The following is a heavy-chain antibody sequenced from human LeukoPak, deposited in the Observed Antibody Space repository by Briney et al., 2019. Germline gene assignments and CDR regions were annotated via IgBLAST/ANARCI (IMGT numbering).Heavy chain of an antibody. CDR1: GFTFSSYE. CDR2: ISSSGSTI. CDR3: ARDRPHYFDASG. D-gene: IGHD3-9*01. Sequence: PGGSLRLSCAASGFTFSSYEMNWVRQAPGKGLEWVSYISSSGSTIYYADSVKGRFTISRDNAKNSVYLEMNSLRAEDSALYYCARDRPHYFDASGGGRGTLVTVSS. V-gene: IGHV3-48*03. J-gene: IGHJ4*02.